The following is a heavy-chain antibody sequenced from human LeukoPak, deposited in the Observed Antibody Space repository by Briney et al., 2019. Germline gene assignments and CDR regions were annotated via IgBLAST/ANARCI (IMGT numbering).Heavy chain of an antibody. J-gene: IGHJ4*02. CDR1: GGSFSGYY. V-gene: IGHV4-34*01. CDR3: ARVVAAIPVYDFWSGYPYYFDY. CDR2: INHSGST. Sequence: SSETLSLTCAVYGGSFSGYYWSWIRQPPGKGLEWIGEINHSGSTNYNPSLKSRVTISVDTSKNQFSLKLSSVTAADTAVYYCARVVAAIPVYDFWSGYPYYFDYWGQGTLVTVSS. D-gene: IGHD3-3*01.